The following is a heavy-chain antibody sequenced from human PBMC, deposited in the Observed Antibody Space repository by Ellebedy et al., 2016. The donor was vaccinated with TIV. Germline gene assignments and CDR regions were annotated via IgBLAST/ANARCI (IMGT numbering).Heavy chain of an antibody. CDR3: AKDRTSGDGYWVFDS. CDR2: IVGSGA. Sequence: PGGSLRLSCAASGFTFSPYAMAWVRPAPGKGLEWVSGIVGSGAETYADSVTGRFTISRDNSKRTVDLQMRSVRAEDTAVYFCAKDRTSGDGYWVFDSWGQGTMVSVSS. J-gene: IGHJ4*02. CDR1: GFTFSPYA. D-gene: IGHD2-21*02. V-gene: IGHV3-23*01.